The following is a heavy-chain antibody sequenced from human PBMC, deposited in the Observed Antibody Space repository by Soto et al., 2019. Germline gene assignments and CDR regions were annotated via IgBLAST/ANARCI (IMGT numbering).Heavy chain of an antibody. V-gene: IGHV5-51*01. CDR1: GYSFTSYW. CDR3: ARHFAPPLGGFDP. Sequence: GESLKISFKGSGYSFTSYWIGWVRQMPGKGLEWMGIIYPGDSDTRYSPSFQGQVTISADKSISTAYLQWSSLKASDTAMYYCARHFAPPLGGFDPWGQGTLVTVSS. J-gene: IGHJ5*02. D-gene: IGHD3-3*01. CDR2: IYPGDSDT.